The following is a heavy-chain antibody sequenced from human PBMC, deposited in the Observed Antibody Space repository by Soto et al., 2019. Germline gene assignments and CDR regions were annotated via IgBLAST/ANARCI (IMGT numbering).Heavy chain of an antibody. J-gene: IGHJ3*01. Sequence: KPSETLSLTCTVSGGSISRGDYYWTWIRHPPGKGLEWIGYITYSGSIYYNPSLKSRLSISVDTSKNQFSLELSFMTAADTAMYYCARQVTDDAFDVWGLGTMVTVSS. CDR2: ITYSGSI. CDR3: ARQVTDDAFDV. D-gene: IGHD2-21*02. V-gene: IGHV4-30-4*01. CDR1: GGSISRGDYY.